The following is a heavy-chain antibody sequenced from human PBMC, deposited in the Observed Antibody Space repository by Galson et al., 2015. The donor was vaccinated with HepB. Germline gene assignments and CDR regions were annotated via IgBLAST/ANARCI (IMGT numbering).Heavy chain of an antibody. CDR3: ARVQSVDASDH. J-gene: IGHJ4*02. CDR2: IKQDGSEK. CDR1: GFTFSSYW. Sequence: SLRLSCAASGFTFSSYWMSWVRQAPGKGLEWVANIKQDGSEKYYVDSVKGRFTVSRDNAKNSLYLQMNSLRAEDTAVYYCARVQSVDASDHWGQGTLVTVSS. V-gene: IGHV3-7*01. D-gene: IGHD3/OR15-3a*01.